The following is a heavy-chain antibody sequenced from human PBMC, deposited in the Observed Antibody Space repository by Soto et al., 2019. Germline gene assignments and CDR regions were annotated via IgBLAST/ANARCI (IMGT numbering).Heavy chain of an antibody. V-gene: IGHV1-69*02. CDR3: ARSDSSGSSDY. J-gene: IGHJ4*02. Sequence: QVQLVQSGAEVKKPGSSVKVSCKASGGTFSSYTISWVRQAPGQGLEWMRRIIPILGIANYAQKFQGRVTITADKSTSTAYMELSSLRSEDTAVYYCARSDSSGSSDYWGQGTLVTVSS. CDR2: IIPILGIA. CDR1: GGTFSSYT. D-gene: IGHD3-22*01.